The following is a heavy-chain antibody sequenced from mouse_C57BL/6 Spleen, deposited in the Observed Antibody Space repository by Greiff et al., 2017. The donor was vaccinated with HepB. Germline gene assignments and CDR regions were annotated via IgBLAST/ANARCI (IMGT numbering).Heavy chain of an antibody. Sequence: VQLQESGPELVKPGASVKISCKASGYAFSSSWMNWVKQRPGKGLEWIGRIYPGDGDTNYNGKFKGKATLTADKSSSTAYMQLSSLTSEDSAVYFCARGEWGAYYAMDYWGQGTSVTVSS. J-gene: IGHJ4*01. V-gene: IGHV1-82*01. CDR3: ARGEWGAYYAMDY. CDR1: GYAFSSSW. CDR2: IYPGDGDT.